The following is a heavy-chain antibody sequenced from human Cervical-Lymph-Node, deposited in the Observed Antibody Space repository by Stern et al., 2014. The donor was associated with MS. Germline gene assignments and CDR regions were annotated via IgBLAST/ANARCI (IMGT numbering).Heavy chain of an antibody. V-gene: IGHV4-38-2*02. Sequence: QLQLQESGPGLVKPSETLSLTCTVSGYSISSGYYWGWLRQPPGKGLEGIGSIYHSGSTYYNPSLKSRVTISVDTSKNQFSLKLSSVTAADTAVYYCARERFTSSYFDYWGQGTLVTVSS. CDR1: GYSISSGYY. D-gene: IGHD3-3*01. CDR2: IYHSGST. CDR3: ARERFTSSYFDY. J-gene: IGHJ4*02.